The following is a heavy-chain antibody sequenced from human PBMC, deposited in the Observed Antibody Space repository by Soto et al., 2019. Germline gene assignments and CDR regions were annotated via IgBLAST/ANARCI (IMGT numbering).Heavy chain of an antibody. CDR1: GFTFSSHA. J-gene: IGHJ4*02. D-gene: IGHD1-26*01. CDR3: ARDDEGGSDCDLGY. CDR2: ISSDGSNK. V-gene: IGHV3-30-3*01. Sequence: QVQLVESGGGVVQPGRSLRLSCAVSGFTFSSHAMHWVRQAPGKGLEWVTLISSDGSNKYYADSVKGRFTTSRDNSKNTMYLQMNSLRVDDTAGYYCARDDEGGSDCDLGYWGQGAMVTVSS.